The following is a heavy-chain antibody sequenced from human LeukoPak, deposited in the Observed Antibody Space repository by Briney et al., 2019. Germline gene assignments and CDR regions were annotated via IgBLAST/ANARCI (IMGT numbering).Heavy chain of an antibody. CDR1: GFTFSSYA. J-gene: IGHJ4*02. CDR2: ISGSGGST. D-gene: IGHD3-10*01. Sequence: GGSLRLSCAASGFTFSSYAMSWVRQAPGKGLEWVSAISGSGGSTYYADSVKGRFTISRDNSKNTLYLQMNSLRAEDTAVYYCAKESDVGLWFGEFSYYFDYWGQGTLVTVSS. CDR3: AKESDVGLWFGEFSYYFDY. V-gene: IGHV3-23*01.